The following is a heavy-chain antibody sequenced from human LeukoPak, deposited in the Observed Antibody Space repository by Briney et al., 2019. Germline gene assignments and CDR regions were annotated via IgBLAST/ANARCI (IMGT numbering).Heavy chain of an antibody. V-gene: IGHV1-2*02. CDR2: INPKSGGT. CDR3: AREHRGSYFDP. J-gene: IGHJ5*02. CDR1: GYTLTDYY. D-gene: IGHD1-26*01. Sequence: GASVTVSCKASGYTLTDYYIHWVRQAPGQGLEWVGWINPKSGGTNYAQKFRDRVTMASDTSITTAYMELSRLRSDDTAVYYCAREHRGSYFDPWGQGTLVTVSS.